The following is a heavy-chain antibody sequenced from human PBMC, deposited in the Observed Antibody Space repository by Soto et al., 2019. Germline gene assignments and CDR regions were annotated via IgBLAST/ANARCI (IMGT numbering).Heavy chain of an antibody. Sequence: QVQLVQSGAEVKKPGASVQVSCKASGYTFTSYDINWVRQATGHGLELMGWINAHSGNTGYGHKFQGRVTMTGSTSISTAYMEVRSLRSEDRAGSYRASLGELRSCNCYGMDVWGQGTKVTVSS. CDR2: INAHSGNT. CDR1: GYTFTSYD. CDR3: ASLGELRSCNCYGMDV. J-gene: IGHJ6*02. D-gene: IGHD3-16*01. V-gene: IGHV1-8*01.